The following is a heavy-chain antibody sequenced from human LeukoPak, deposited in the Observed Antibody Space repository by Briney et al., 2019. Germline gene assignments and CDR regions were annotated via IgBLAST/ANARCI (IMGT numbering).Heavy chain of an antibody. CDR2: ISWNSGSI. CDR3: AKDMFGVTMIVRALDY. D-gene: IGHD3-22*01. Sequence: AGGSLRLSCAASGFTFDDYAMHWVRHAPGKGLEWVSGISWNSGSIGYADSVKGRFTIPRDNAKNSLYLQMNSLRAEDTALYYCAKDMFGVTMIVRALDYWGQGTLVTVSS. V-gene: IGHV3-9*01. J-gene: IGHJ4*02. CDR1: GFTFDDYA.